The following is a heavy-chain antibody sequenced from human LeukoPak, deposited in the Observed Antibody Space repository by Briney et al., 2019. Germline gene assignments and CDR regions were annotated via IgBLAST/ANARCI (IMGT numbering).Heavy chain of an antibody. CDR2: ISYDGSNK. CDR1: GFTFSSYG. CDR3: AKDPLSYYDSEYYFDY. J-gene: IGHJ4*02. D-gene: IGHD3-3*01. V-gene: IGHV3-30*18. Sequence: GGSLRLSCAASGFTFSSYGMHWVRQAPGKGLEWVAVISYDGSNKYYADSVKGRFTISRDNSKNTLYLQMNSLRAEDTAVYYCAKDPLSYYDSEYYFDYWGQGTLVTVSS.